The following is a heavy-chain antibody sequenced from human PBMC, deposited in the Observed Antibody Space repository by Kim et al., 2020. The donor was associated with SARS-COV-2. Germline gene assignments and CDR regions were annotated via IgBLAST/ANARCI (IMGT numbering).Heavy chain of an antibody. V-gene: IGHV4-30-2*01. J-gene: IGHJ4*02. CDR3: ARARSGYSYGFLDY. CDR1: GGSISSGGYS. CDR2: IYYSGST. D-gene: IGHD5-18*01. Sequence: SETLSLTCAVSGGSISSGGYSWSWIRQPPGKGLEWIGYIYYSGSTYYNPSLKSRVTISVYRSKNQFSLKLSSVTAADTAVYYCARARSGYSYGFLDYWGQGTLVTVSS.